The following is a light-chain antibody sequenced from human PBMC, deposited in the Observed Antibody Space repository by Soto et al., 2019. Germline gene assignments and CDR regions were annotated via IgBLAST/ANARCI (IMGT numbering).Light chain of an antibody. V-gene: IGKV1-27*01. CDR1: QGISNY. J-gene: IGKJ4*01. Sequence: DIPMTQSPSSLSASVGDRVTITCRASQGISNYLAWYQQKPGKVPKLLIYAASTLQSGVPSRFSVSGSGTDFTLTISSLQTEDVAIYYCQKYNSAQLTFGGGTKVEIK. CDR3: QKYNSAQLT. CDR2: AAS.